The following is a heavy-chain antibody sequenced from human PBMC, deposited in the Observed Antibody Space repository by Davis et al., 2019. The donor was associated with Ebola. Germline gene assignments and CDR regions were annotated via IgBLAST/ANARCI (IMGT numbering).Heavy chain of an antibody. Sequence: GESLKISCTASVITFSSYAMTWVRQAPGKGLEWVSAISVRGGSTYYADSVKVRFTISRDNYKKKLYLQMNSLRGEDTAVYYCAKSGLSFGVVKYHYGMDVWGKGTTVTVSS. CDR2: ISVRGGST. V-gene: IGHV3-23*01. CDR1: VITFSSYA. CDR3: AKSGLSFGVVKYHYGMDV. J-gene: IGHJ6*04. D-gene: IGHD3-3*01.